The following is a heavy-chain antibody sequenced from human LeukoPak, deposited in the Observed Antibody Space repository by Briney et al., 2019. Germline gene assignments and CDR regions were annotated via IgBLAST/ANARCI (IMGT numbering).Heavy chain of an antibody. CDR1: GFTFSSYA. Sequence: GGSLRLSCAASGFTFSSYAMSWVRQAPGKGLEWVSAISGSGGSTYYADSVKGRFTISRDNSKNTLYLQMNSLRAEDTAVYYCATDSGSYHAFDIWGQGTMVTVSS. D-gene: IGHD1-26*01. CDR2: ISGSGGST. CDR3: ATDSGSYHAFDI. J-gene: IGHJ3*02. V-gene: IGHV3-23*01.